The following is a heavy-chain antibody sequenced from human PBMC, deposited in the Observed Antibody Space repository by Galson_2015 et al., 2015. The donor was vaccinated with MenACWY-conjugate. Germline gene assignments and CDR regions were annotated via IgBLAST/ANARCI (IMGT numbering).Heavy chain of an antibody. CDR3: ARGGKRTLAAPYYYGLNV. CDR2: IDPSSGGA. V-gene: IGHV1-2*04. CDR1: GYTFNDYY. Sequence: SVKVSCKASGYTFNDYYIHWVRQAPGQGLEWMGWIDPSSGGATSAPKFQGWVTMTRDTSTTTAYMEVSRLKSDDTAIYYCARGGKRTLAAPYYYGLNVWGQGTSVAVSS. J-gene: IGHJ6*02. D-gene: IGHD1-7*01.